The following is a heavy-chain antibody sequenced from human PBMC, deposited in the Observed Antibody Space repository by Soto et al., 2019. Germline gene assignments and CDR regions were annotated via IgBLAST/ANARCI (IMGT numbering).Heavy chain of an antibody. Sequence: SETLSLTCTVSGGSISSYYWSWIRQPPGKGLEWIGYIYYSGSTNYNPSLKSRVTISVDTSKNQFSLKLSSVTAADTAVYYCARGNGVQARKYYDFWSDYSNGMDVWGQGTTVTVSS. V-gene: IGHV4-59*01. CDR2: IYYSGST. CDR1: GGSISSYY. D-gene: IGHD3-3*01. CDR3: ARGNGVQARKYYDFWSDYSNGMDV. J-gene: IGHJ6*02.